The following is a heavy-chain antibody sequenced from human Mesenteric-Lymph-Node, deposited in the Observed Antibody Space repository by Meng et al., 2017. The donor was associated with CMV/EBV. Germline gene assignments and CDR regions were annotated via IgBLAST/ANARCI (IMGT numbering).Heavy chain of an antibody. Sequence: SETLSLTCTVSGGSINNYCWGWIRQPPGKGLEWIGYIYYSGTTNYNPSLKSRVTISIDTSKNQFSLKLTSVTAADTAVYYCARDFRGLNYALDYWGQGTLVTVSS. J-gene: IGHJ4*02. CDR1: GGSINNYC. D-gene: IGHD3-10*01. V-gene: IGHV4-59*01. CDR3: ARDFRGLNYALDY. CDR2: IYYSGTT.